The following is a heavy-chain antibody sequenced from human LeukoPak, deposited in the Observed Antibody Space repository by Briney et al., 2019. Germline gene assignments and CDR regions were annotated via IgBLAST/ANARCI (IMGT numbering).Heavy chain of an antibody. CDR2: IKTKTDDGTT. CDR1: GFTFSSAW. CDR3: TTNDAFDI. Sequence: KPGGSLRLSCAASGFTFSSAWMNWVRQAPGKGLEWVGRIKTKTDDGTTRYAAPVKGRFTISRDDSKNTLYLQMNSLKTEDTAVYYCTTNDAFDIWGQGTMVTVSS. J-gene: IGHJ3*02. V-gene: IGHV3-15*01.